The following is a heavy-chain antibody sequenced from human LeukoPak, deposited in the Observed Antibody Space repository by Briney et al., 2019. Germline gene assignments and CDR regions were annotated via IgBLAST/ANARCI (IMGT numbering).Heavy chain of an antibody. CDR3: ARVNDYVWGSYRIEDYFDY. CDR2: ISSSSYI. V-gene: IGHV3-21*01. D-gene: IGHD3-16*02. J-gene: IGHJ4*02. CDR1: GFTFSSYS. Sequence: GGSLRLSCAASGFTFSSYSMNWVRQAPGKGLEWVSSISSSSYIYYADSVKGRFTISRDNAKNSLYLQMNSLRAEDTAVYYCARVNDYVWGSYRIEDYFDYWGRGTLVTVSS.